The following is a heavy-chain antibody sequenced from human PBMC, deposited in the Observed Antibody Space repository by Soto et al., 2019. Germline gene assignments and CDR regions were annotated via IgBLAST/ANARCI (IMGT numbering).Heavy chain of an antibody. D-gene: IGHD5-12*01. V-gene: IGHV3-23*01. CDR1: GFTFSSYA. Sequence: GGSLRLSCAASGFTFSSYAMSWVRQAPGKGLEWVSAISGSGGSTFYADSVKGRFTISRDTSKNTLFLQMNSLRAEDTAVYYCANDRGRGYDRSHPWAHGTLATV. CDR2: ISGSGGST. J-gene: IGHJ5*02. CDR3: ANDRGRGYDRSHP.